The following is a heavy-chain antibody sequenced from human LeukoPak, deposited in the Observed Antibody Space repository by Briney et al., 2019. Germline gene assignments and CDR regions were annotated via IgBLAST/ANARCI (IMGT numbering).Heavy chain of an antibody. CDR3: ARASTTVPNLLDN. V-gene: IGHV3-74*01. D-gene: IGHD4-17*01. CDR1: GFTFRTYW. J-gene: IGHJ4*02. CDR2: INGDGSST. Sequence: GGSLRLSRVASGFTFRTYWMHWVRQAPGKGLLWVSRINGDGSSTNYADSVKGRFTISRDNAKNTLYLQMNSLRAEDTAVYYCARASTTVPNLLDNWGQGTLVTVSS.